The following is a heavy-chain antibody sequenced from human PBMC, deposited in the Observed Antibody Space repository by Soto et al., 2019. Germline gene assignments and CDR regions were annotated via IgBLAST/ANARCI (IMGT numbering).Heavy chain of an antibody. CDR1: GYTFTTYG. D-gene: IGHD1-1*01. Sequence: QVQLVQSGAEVKKPGASVKVSCKAYGYTFTTYGIGWVRQAPGQGLEWMGWIGTYNGNTDYTQRLQGRVSMTTDTSTSTAYMELRSLKSEDTAVYYCARVKLATLYEAFDIWGQGTMVSVSS. CDR2: IGTYNGNT. J-gene: IGHJ3*02. V-gene: IGHV1-18*01. CDR3: ARVKLATLYEAFDI.